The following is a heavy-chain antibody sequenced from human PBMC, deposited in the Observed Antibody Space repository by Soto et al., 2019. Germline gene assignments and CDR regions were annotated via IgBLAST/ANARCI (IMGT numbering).Heavy chain of an antibody. CDR1: GGSISGYY. Sequence: QLQPQESGPGLVKPSETLSLTCPVSGGSISGYYWSWLRQPPGKGLEWIAFIHYTGSSNSNPSLXXRXXISVDTSKNQFSLKLSSVTAADTAVYYCARHSNEYRKSLDSWGQGTLVTVSS. J-gene: IGHJ5*02. V-gene: IGHV4-59*08. D-gene: IGHD5-18*01. CDR3: ARHSNEYRKSLDS. CDR2: IHYTGSS.